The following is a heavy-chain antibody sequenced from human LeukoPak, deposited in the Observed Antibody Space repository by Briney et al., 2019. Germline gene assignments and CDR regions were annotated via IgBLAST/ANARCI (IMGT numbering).Heavy chain of an antibody. CDR2: IIPIFGTA. V-gene: IGHV1-69*05. J-gene: IGHJ5*02. CDR1: GGTFSSYA. CDR3: ARGPERLFDP. D-gene: IGHD2-2*01. Sequence: SVKVSCKASGGTFSSYATSWVRQAPGQGLEWMGGIIPIFGTANYAQKFQGRVTMTRNTSISTAYMELSSLRSEDTAVYYCARGPERLFDPWGQGTLVTVSS.